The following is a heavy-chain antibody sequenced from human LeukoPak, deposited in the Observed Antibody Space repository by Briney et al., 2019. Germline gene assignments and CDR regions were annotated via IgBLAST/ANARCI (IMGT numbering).Heavy chain of an antibody. V-gene: IGHV7-4-1*02. J-gene: IGHJ6*02. CDR1: GYTFTNYA. CDR2: INTNTGNP. Sequence: ASVKVSCKASGYTFTNYAMNWVRQAPGQGLEWMGWINTNTGNPTYAQGFTGRFVFSLDTSVSTAYLQISSLKAEDTAVYYCAREWLHLVPGAPRGMDVWGQGTTVTVSS. CDR3: AREWLHLVPGAPRGMDV. D-gene: IGHD5-24*01.